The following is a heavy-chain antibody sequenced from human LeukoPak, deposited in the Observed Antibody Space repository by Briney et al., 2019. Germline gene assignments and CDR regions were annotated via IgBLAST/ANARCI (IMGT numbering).Heavy chain of an antibody. J-gene: IGHJ6*02. Sequence: GGSLRLSCAASGFTFSTSWMSWVRQAPGKGLEWVANIKQGGTERYYVDSVKGRFTISRDNAQNSLYLQMSSLRAEDTAVYYCASASRFLEWSPLDVWGQGTTVTVSS. V-gene: IGHV3-7*01. CDR3: ASASRFLEWSPLDV. CDR2: IKQGGTER. CDR1: GFTFSTSW. D-gene: IGHD3-3*01.